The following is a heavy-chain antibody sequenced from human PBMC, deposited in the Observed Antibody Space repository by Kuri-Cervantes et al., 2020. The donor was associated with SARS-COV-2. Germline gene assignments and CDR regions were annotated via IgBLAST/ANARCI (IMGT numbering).Heavy chain of an antibody. CDR2: IYPDDSDT. J-gene: IGHJ4*02. D-gene: IGHD3-16*01. CDR1: GFSFTSHW. V-gene: IGHV5-51*01. CDR3: ASQDGGGSYGY. Sequence: KVSCKGFGFSFTSHWIGWVRQMPGKGLEWMGIIYPDDSDTKYSPSFQGQVTISADKSISTAYLQWSSLKASDSAMYYCASQDGGGSYGYWGQGTLVTVSS.